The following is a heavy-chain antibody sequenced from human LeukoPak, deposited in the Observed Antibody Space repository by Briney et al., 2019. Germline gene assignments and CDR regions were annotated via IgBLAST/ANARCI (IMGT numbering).Heavy chain of an antibody. Sequence: PGGFLRLSCAAAVFTFINSRMSGVRQAPGEGLEWVANMKQDGSVKYYVDSKKGGFTISRDNAKNSLYLQMSGLRAEDTAVYFWARIGYSSSSFDYWGQGVLVTVYS. D-gene: IGHD6-6*01. CDR3: ARIGYSSSSFDY. CDR1: VFTFINSR. CDR2: MKQDGSVK. V-gene: IGHV3-7*03. J-gene: IGHJ4*02.